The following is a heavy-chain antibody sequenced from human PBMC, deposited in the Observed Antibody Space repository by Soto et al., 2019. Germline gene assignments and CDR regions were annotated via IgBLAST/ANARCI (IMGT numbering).Heavy chain of an antibody. J-gene: IGHJ5*02. CDR2: INHSGST. CDR1: GGSFSGYY. CDR3: ARDIVVVRWFDP. Sequence: SETLSLTCAVYGGSFSGYYWSWIRQPPGKGLEWIGEINHSGSTNYNPSLKSRVTISVDTSKNQFSLKLSSVTAADMAVYYCARDIVVVRWFDPWGQGTLVTVSS. D-gene: IGHD2-15*01. V-gene: IGHV4-34*01.